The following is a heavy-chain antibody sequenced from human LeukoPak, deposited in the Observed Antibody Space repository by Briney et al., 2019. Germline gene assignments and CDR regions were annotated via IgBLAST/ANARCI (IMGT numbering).Heavy chain of an antibody. J-gene: IGHJ6*02. CDR3: ARQRGYSYGRQYYYYYGMDV. CDR2: INHSGST. Sequence: SETLSLTCAVYGGSFRGYYWSWIRQPPGKGLEWIGEINHSGSTNYNPSLKSRVTISVDTSKNQFSLKLSSVTAADTAVYYYARQRGYSYGRQYYYYYGMDVWGQGTTVTVSS. CDR1: GGSFRGYY. D-gene: IGHD5-18*01. V-gene: IGHV4-34*01.